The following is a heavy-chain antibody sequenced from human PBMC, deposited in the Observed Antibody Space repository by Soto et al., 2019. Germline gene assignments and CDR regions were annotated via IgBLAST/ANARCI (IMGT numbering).Heavy chain of an antibody. Sequence: EVQLVESGGGLGKPGGSLRLSCAASGFTFSSYSMNWVRQAPGKGLEWVSSISSSSSYIYYADSVKGRFTISRDNAKNSLYLQMISLRAEDTAVYYCAIDGIAVAGTFLYWGHGTLVTVSS. CDR3: AIDGIAVAGTFLY. V-gene: IGHV3-21*01. J-gene: IGHJ4*01. CDR1: GFTFSSYS. CDR2: ISSSSSYI. D-gene: IGHD6-19*01.